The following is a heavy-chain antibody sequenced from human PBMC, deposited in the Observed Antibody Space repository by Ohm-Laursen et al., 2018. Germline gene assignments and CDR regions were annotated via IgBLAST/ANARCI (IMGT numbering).Heavy chain of an antibody. J-gene: IGHJ4*02. D-gene: IGHD5-12*01. CDR2: ISSSGSTI. V-gene: IGHV3-48*03. CDR1: GFTFSSYE. CDR3: ARDSSGYD. Sequence: SLRLSCSASGFTFSSYEMNWVRQAPGKGLEWVSYISSSGSTIYYADSVKGRFAISRDNAKNSMYLQMNSLRAEDTAVYYCARDSSGYDWGQGTLVTVSS.